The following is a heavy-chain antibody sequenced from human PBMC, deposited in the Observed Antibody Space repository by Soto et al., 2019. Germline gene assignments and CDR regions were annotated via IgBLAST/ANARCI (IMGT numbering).Heavy chain of an antibody. V-gene: IGHV4-39*01. J-gene: IGHJ6*03. CDR1: GGSISSSSYY. Sequence: SETLSLTCTVSGGSISSSSYYWGWIRQPPGKGLEWIGSIYYSGSTYYNPSLKSRVTISVDTSKNQFSLKLSSVTAADTAVYYCARIGLYYYMDVWGKGTTVTVSS. CDR2: IYYSGST. CDR3: ARIGLYYYMDV. D-gene: IGHD3-22*01.